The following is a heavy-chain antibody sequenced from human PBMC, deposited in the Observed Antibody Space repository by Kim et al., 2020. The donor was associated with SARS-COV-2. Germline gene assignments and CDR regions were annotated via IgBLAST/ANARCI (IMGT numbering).Heavy chain of an antibody. CDR2: ITYEESKK. V-gene: IGHV3-30*03. Sequence: GGSLRLSCVASGFSFNDNWMHWVRQAPGKGLEWVSLITYEESKKTYADSVKGRFTVSRDYSKNTLYLQMNSLTAEDTAVYYCARQGYIFELNTYDGMDLWGQGTTVTVSS. J-gene: IGHJ6*02. CDR3: ARQGYIFELNTYDGMDL. CDR1: GFSFNDNW. D-gene: IGHD5-12*01.